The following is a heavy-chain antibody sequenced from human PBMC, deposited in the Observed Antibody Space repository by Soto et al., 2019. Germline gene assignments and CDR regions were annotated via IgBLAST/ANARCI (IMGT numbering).Heavy chain of an antibody. CDR1: GGSVSSGSYY. V-gene: IGHV4-61*01. CDR2: IYYSGST. Sequence: SETLSLTWTVSGGSVSSGSYYWSWIRQPPGKGLEWIGYIYYSGSTNYNPSLKSRVTISVDTSKNQFSLKLSSVTAADTAVYYCARDRQWLGGNWFDPWGQGTLVTVSS. J-gene: IGHJ5*02. CDR3: ARDRQWLGGNWFDP. D-gene: IGHD3-22*01.